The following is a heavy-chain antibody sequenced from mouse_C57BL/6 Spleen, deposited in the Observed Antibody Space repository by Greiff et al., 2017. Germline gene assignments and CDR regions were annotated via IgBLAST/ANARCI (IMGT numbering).Heavy chain of an antibody. Sequence: VQLQQPGAELVKPGASVKLSCKASGYTFTSYWMQWVKQRPGQGLEWIGEIDPSDSYTNYNQKFKGKATLTVDTSSSTAYMQLSSLTSEDSAVYYCARTTVVARSDYWGQGTTLTVSS. CDR3: ARTTVVARSDY. CDR1: GYTFTSYW. J-gene: IGHJ2*01. V-gene: IGHV1-50*01. D-gene: IGHD1-1*01. CDR2: IDPSDSYT.